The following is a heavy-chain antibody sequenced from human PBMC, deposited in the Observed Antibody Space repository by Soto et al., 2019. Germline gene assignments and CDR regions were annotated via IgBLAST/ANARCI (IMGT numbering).Heavy chain of an antibody. J-gene: IGHJ4*02. CDR3: AKGAKPGPNWNYVFDY. CDR1: GFTFSSYG. D-gene: IGHD1-7*01. Sequence: PGRPLRDSWAASGFTFSSYGMHWVRQAPGKGLEWVAVISYDGSNKYYADSVKGRFTISRDNSKNTLYLQMNSLRAEDTAVYYCAKGAKPGPNWNYVFDYRGQGTLVTVSS. V-gene: IGHV3-30*18. CDR2: ISYDGSNK.